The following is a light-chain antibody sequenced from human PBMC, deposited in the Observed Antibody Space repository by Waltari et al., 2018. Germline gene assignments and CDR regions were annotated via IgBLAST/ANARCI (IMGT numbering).Light chain of an antibody. J-gene: IGKJ2*01. Sequence: DIMMTQSPISLPVSPGEPAYISCRSSQRLLHSNGYHYLDWYLQKPGQYPQLLIYFGSNRASGVADRFSGSASGTDFTLKVSRVEAEDVGVYFCMQGLQIPFTFGQGTKLEI. CDR3: MQGLQIPFT. CDR2: FGS. CDR1: QRLLHSNGYHY. V-gene: IGKV2-28*01.